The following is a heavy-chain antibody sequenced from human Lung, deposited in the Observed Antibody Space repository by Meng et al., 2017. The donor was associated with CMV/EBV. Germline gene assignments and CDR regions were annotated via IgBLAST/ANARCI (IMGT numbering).Heavy chain of an antibody. CDR2: ISGSGGST. J-gene: IGHJ6*02. V-gene: IGHV3-23*01. Sequence: SCAASGFAFSSLAMSWVRLAPGKGLEWVSVISGSGGSTYYADSVKGRFTISRDNSKNTLYLQMNSLRAEDTAVYYCARCWESYYYYGMDVWCQGTTVTVSS. CDR1: GFAFSSLA. CDR3: ARCWESYYYYGMDV. D-gene: IGHD4/OR15-4a*01.